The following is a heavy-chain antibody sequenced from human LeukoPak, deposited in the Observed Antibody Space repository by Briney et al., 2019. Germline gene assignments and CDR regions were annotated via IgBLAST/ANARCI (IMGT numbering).Heavy chain of an antibody. D-gene: IGHD2/OR15-2a*01. V-gene: IGHV3-74*01. CDR2: ISSDGRST. CDR1: AFTFSSYW. CDR3: ARDRIMDV. Sequence: GGSLRLSCAASAFTFSSYWMNWVRQAPGKGLVWVSRISSDGRSTSYADSVKGRFTISRDNAKNTLYLQMNSLRAEDTAVYYCARDRIMDVWGQGTTVTVSS. J-gene: IGHJ6*02.